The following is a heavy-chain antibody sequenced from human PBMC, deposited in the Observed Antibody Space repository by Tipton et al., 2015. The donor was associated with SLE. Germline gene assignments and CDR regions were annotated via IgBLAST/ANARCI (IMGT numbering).Heavy chain of an antibody. Sequence: LRLSCAVYGGSFTDYFWSWIRQPPGKGLEWIGEINHSGTTNYNPSPKGRVSISIDTSKNHFSLQLRSMTAADTSVYFCARRGPRTTVTPGFDPWGQGTLVTVSS. D-gene: IGHD4-17*01. J-gene: IGHJ5*02. V-gene: IGHV4-34*01. CDR2: INHSGTT. CDR1: GGSFTDYF. CDR3: ARRGPRTTVTPGFDP.